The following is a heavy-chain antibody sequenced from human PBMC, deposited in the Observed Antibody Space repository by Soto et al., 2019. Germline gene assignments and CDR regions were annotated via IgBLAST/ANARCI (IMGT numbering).Heavy chain of an antibody. D-gene: IGHD2-15*01. Sequence: VEVEESGGGLVLPGGSLRLSCTVSVVSEVNFSDQYMDWVRQSPGKGLEWVGRTRNRVNSFSTAYAASVQGRFTISRDDSKNTVYLQMNSLKTEDTAVYYCSRVDPSANSPDYWGQGTLVTVSS. J-gene: IGHJ4*02. CDR1: VVSEVNFSDQY. V-gene: IGHV3-72*01. CDR3: SRVDPSANSPDY. CDR2: TRNRVNSFST.